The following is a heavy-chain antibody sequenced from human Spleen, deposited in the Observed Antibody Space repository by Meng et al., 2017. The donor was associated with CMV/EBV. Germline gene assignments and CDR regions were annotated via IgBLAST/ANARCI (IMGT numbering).Heavy chain of an antibody. J-gene: IGHJ5*02. CDR1: GFTVSSNY. D-gene: IGHD3-10*01. CDR2: IYSGGST. CDR3: ARDRGDPFDP. Sequence: EVQRVESGGGVVKPGGSLRLSCAASGFTVSSNYMSWVRQAPGKGLEWVSVIYSGGSTYYADSVKGRFTISRDNSKNTLYLQMNSLRAEDTAVYYCARDRGDPFDPWGQGTLVTVSS. V-gene: IGHV3-66*01.